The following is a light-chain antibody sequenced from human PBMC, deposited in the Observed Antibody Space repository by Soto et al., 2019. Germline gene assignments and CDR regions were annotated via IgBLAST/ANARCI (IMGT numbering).Light chain of an antibody. Sequence: DIQMTQSPSSLSASVGDRITITCQASQDIRNHLNWYQQKPGKAPKILIYDASNLEAGVPSRFGGGGSGTDFTFTISSLHPEDIATYYCQQYLNVLTFGGGTKVEIK. J-gene: IGKJ4*01. CDR3: QQYLNVLT. V-gene: IGKV1-33*01. CDR1: QDIRNH. CDR2: DAS.